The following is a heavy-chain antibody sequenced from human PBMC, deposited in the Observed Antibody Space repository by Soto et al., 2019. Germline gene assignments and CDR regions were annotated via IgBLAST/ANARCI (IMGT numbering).Heavy chain of an antibody. CDR2: ISGSGGST. J-gene: IGHJ4*02. D-gene: IGHD6-19*01. CDR1: GFTFSSYA. Sequence: PGESLKISCAASGFTFSSYAMSWVRQAPGKGLEWVSAISGSGGSTYYADSVKGRFTISRDNSKNTLYLQMNSLRAEDTAVYYCAKSLGSGIAVAVNWGQGTLVTVSS. V-gene: IGHV3-23*01. CDR3: AKSLGSGIAVAVN.